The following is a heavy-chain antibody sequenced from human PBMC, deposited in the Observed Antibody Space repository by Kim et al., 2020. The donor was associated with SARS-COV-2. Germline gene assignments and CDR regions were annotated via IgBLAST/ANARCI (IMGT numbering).Heavy chain of an antibody. Sequence: SVKVSCKASGGTFSSYAISWVRQAPGQGLEWMGGIIPIFGTANYAQKFQGRVTITADESTSTAYMELSSLRSEDTAVYYCARAPPNPSGSYVFDPWGQGTLVTVSS. V-gene: IGHV1-69*13. CDR2: IIPIFGTA. D-gene: IGHD1-26*01. CDR1: GGTFSSYA. J-gene: IGHJ5*02. CDR3: ARAPPNPSGSYVFDP.